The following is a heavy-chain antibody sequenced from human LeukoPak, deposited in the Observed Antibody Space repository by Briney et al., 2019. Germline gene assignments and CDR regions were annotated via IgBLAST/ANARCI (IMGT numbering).Heavy chain of an antibody. Sequence: KSSETLSLTCTVSGGSISSGGYYWSWIRQPPGKGLEWIGEINHSGSTNYNPSLKSRVTISVDTSKNQFSLKLSSVTAADTAVYYCARGTPYYDFWSGYYTSPDEYFQHWGQGTLVTVSS. CDR2: INHSGST. CDR3: ARGTPYYDFWSGYYTSPDEYFQH. J-gene: IGHJ1*01. CDR1: GGSISSGGYY. D-gene: IGHD3-3*01. V-gene: IGHV4-39*07.